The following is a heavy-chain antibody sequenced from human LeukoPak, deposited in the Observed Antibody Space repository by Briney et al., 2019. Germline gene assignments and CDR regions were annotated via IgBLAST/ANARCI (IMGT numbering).Heavy chain of an antibody. D-gene: IGHD5-18*01. CDR2: IYYSGST. CDR3: ARGRTAMIFDY. V-gene: IGHV4-59*01. CDR1: CGSISSYY. Sequence: SETLSLTCTVSCGSISSYYWSWIRQPPGKGLEWIGYIYYSGSTNYNPSLKSRVTISVDTSKNQFSLKLSSVTAADTAVYYCARGRTAMIFDYWGQGTLVTVSS. J-gene: IGHJ4*02.